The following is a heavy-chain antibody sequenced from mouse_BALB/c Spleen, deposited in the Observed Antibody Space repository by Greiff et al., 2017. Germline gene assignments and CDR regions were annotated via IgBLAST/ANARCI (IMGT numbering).Heavy chain of an antibody. CDR3: ARGYYRYDWFAY. J-gene: IGHJ3*01. D-gene: IGHD2-14*01. V-gene: IGHV3-6*02. Sequence: EVKLVESGPGLVKPSQSLSLTCSVTGYSITSGYYWNWIRQFPGNKLEWMGYISYDGSNNYNPSLKNRISITRDTSKNQFFLKLNSVTTEDTATYYCARGYYRYDWFAYWGQGTLVTVSA. CDR1: GYSITSGYY. CDR2: ISYDGSN.